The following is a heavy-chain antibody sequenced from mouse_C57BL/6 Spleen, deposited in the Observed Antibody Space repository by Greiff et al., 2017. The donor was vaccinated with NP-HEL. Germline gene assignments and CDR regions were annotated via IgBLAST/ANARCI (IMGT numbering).Heavy chain of an antibody. V-gene: IGHV1-50*01. CDR1: GYTFTSYW. D-gene: IGHD1-1*01. CDR3: ARAPTTVGDY. Sequence: VQLQQPGAELVKPGASVKLSCKASGYTFTSYWMQWVKQRPGQGLEWIGEIDPSDSYTNYNQKFKGKATLTVDTSSSTAYMQLSSLTSEDSAVYYCARAPTTVGDYWGQGTTLTVSS. J-gene: IGHJ2*01. CDR2: IDPSDSYT.